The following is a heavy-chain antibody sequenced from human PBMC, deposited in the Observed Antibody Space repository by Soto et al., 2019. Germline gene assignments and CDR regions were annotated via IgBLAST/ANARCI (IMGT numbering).Heavy chain of an antibody. Sequence: QVQLQESGPGLVKPSQTLSLTCTVSGGSISSGGYYWSWIRQHPGKGLEWIGYINYSGSTYYNPSLKRRVTISVDTSKNPFSLKLSSVTAADTAVYYCARGTDSSGYYVDYWGQGTLVTVSS. CDR1: GGSISSGGYY. CDR2: INYSGST. CDR3: ARGTDSSGYYVDY. D-gene: IGHD3-22*01. V-gene: IGHV4-31*03. J-gene: IGHJ4*02.